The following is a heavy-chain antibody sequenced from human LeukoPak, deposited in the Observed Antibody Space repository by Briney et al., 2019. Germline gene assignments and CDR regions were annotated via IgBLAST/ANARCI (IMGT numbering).Heavy chain of an antibody. J-gene: IGHJ4*02. CDR2: VAHKGPTVYSPTLNR. CDR1: GAALSEYY. CDR3: VRQATNSGYYLLDY. Sequence: PSETLSLTCAVYGAALSEYYWSWIRQFPGKGLEWIGEVAHKGPTVYSPTLNRKYNPSFKSRVTMSVDPSKNQFSLKLTSVTVADTATYYCVRQATNSGYYLLDYWGQGHLVIVSS. D-gene: IGHD3-22*01. V-gene: IGHV4-34*01.